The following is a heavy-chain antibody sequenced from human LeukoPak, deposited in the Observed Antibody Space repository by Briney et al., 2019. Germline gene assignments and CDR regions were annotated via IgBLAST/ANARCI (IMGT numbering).Heavy chain of an antibody. CDR1: GYTFTGYF. V-gene: IGHV1-2*02. D-gene: IGHD1-14*01. J-gene: IGHJ4*02. CDR2: INPNSGGT. Sequence: GASVKVSCTASGYTFTGYFLHWVRQAPGQGLEWMGWINPNSGGTTYSQKFQGRVTMTRDTSISTAFMELSRLRSDDTAIYYCARANQNYFDYWGQGTLVTVSS. CDR3: ARANQNYFDY.